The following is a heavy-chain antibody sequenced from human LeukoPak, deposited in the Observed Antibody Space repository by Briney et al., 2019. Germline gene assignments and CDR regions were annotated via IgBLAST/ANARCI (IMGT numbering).Heavy chain of an antibody. CDR3: ARVGLEGPLDY. D-gene: IGHD3-3*01. Sequence: SETLSLTCTVSGGSISSGDYYWSWIRQPPGKGLEWIGYIYYSGSTYYNPSLKSRVTISVDTSKNQFSLKPSSVTAADTAVYYCARVGLEGPLDYWGQGTPVTVSS. J-gene: IGHJ4*02. CDR2: IYYSGST. V-gene: IGHV4-30-4*01. CDR1: GGSISSGDYY.